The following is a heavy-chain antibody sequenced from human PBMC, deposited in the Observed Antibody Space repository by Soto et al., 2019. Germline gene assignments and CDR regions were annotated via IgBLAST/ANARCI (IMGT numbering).Heavy chain of an antibody. Sequence: WGSLRLSCAASGFTFSGYSMNWVRQPPGKGLEWVSSISSSSSYIYYADSVKGRFTISRDNAKNSLYLQMNSLRAEDTAVYYCAREYYYDSSGTSEWDYWGQGTLVTVSS. CDR3: AREYYYDSSGTSEWDY. CDR2: ISSSSSYI. CDR1: GFTFSGYS. J-gene: IGHJ4*02. V-gene: IGHV3-21*01. D-gene: IGHD3-22*01.